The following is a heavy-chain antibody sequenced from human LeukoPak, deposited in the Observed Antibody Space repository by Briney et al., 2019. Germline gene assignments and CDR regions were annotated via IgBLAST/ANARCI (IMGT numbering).Heavy chain of an antibody. Sequence: GRSLRLSCAASGFTFDDYAMHWVRQAPGKGLEWVSGISWNSGSIGYADSVKGRFTISRGNAKNSLYLQMNSLRAEDTALYYCAKDKFGGYSYGYFANWGQGTLVTVSS. J-gene: IGHJ4*02. CDR1: GFTFDDYA. V-gene: IGHV3-9*01. D-gene: IGHD5-18*01. CDR2: ISWNSGSI. CDR3: AKDKFGGYSYGYFAN.